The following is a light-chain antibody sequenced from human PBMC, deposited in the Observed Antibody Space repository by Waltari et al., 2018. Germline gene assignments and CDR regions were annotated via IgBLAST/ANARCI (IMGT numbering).Light chain of an antibody. CDR1: QSVLHSSNNKNQ. CDR3: QQYYTTLT. V-gene: IGKV4-1*01. J-gene: IGKJ5*01. CDR2: WAS. Sequence: DIVMTQSPDSLAVSLVERATINCKASQSVLHSSNNKNQLAWYQVKPGHPPKLLIHWASTRTSRVPHRFTGSGSGTDFTLTLSSLQAADVAVYSCQQYYTTLTVGQGTRLEIK.